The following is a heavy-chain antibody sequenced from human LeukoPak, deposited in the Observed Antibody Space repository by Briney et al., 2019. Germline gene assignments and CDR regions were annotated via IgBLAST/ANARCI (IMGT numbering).Heavy chain of an antibody. J-gene: IGHJ4*02. CDR1: GGTFSSYA. D-gene: IGHD6-19*01. CDR2: IIPIFGTA. CDR3: ARDGYSSGWFLDY. Sequence: SVKASCKASGGTFSSYAISWVRQAPGQGLEWMGRIIPIFGTANYAQKFQGRVTITADESTSTAYMELSSLRSEDTAVYYCARDGYSSGWFLDYWGQGTLVTVSS. V-gene: IGHV1-69*13.